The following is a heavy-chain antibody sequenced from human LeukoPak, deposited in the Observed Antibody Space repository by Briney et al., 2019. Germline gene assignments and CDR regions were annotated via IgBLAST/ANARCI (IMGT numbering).Heavy chain of an antibody. CDR2: IDINSGGT. CDR1: GYTFTGHY. Sequence: ASVKVSCKASGYTFTGHYMHWVRQAPGQGLEWMGRIDINSGGTTFAQHFQGRVTLTRDTSISTGYMELSRLRSDDTAVYYCATEVTDWGQGTLVTVSS. V-gene: IGHV1-2*02. D-gene: IGHD5-18*01. CDR3: ATEVTD. J-gene: IGHJ4*02.